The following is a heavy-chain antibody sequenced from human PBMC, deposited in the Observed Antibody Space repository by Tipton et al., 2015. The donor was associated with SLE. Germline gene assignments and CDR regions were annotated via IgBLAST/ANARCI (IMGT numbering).Heavy chain of an antibody. CDR2: IYYSGST. J-gene: IGHJ6*02. D-gene: IGHD5-24*01. V-gene: IGHV4-61*05. Sequence: TLSLTCTVSGGAMTRSNYYWGWIRQPPGKGLEWIGYIYYSGSTNYNPSLKSRVTISVDTSKNQFSLKLSSVTAADTAVYYCARSWPRDYYYYYGMDVWGQGTTVTVSS. CDR3: ARSWPRDYYYYYGMDV. CDR1: GGAMTRSNYY.